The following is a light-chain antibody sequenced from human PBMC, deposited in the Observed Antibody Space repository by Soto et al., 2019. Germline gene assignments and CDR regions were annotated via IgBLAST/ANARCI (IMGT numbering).Light chain of an antibody. CDR1: QSISIN. J-gene: IGKJ1*01. CDR2: GAS. V-gene: IGKV3D-15*01. Sequence: EIVLTQSPGTLSVSPGDRVTLSCRASQSISINLAWYQHKPGQAPRLLIHGASTRATGVPARTSGSGSGTEFTLTISSLQSEDFAVYYCQQFRNWPWTFGQGTKVDIK. CDR3: QQFRNWPWT.